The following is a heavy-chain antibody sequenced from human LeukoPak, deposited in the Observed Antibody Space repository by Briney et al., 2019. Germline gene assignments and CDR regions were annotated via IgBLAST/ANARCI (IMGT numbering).Heavy chain of an antibody. CDR1: GGSFSGYY. V-gene: IGHV4-59*08. D-gene: IGHD1-26*01. CDR2: MYYSGSS. Sequence: PSETLSLTCAVYGGSFSGYYWSWIRQPPGKGLEWIGYMYYSGSSDYNPSLKSRVSISVDTSKNHFSLELSAVTTADTAVYYCATVGPTLWHAFYLWGQGTMVTVSS. J-gene: IGHJ3*01. CDR3: ATVGPTLWHAFYL.